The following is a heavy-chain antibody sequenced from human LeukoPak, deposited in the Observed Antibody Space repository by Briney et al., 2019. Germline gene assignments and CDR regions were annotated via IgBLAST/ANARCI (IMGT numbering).Heavy chain of an antibody. D-gene: IGHD6-19*01. Sequence: GGSLRLSCAASGFTFCSYAMHWVRQAPGKGLEWVAVIWYDGSNKYYADSVKGRFTISRDNSKNTLFLQMNSLRAEDTAVYYCAKDGDSSGPRGNWFDPWGQGTLVTVSS. CDR2: IWYDGSNK. CDR3: AKDGDSSGPRGNWFDP. J-gene: IGHJ5*02. V-gene: IGHV3-33*06. CDR1: GFTFCSYA.